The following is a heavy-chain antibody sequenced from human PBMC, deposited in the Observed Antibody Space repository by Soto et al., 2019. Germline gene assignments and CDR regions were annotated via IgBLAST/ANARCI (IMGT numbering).Heavy chain of an antibody. Sequence: PGGSLRLSCAASGFTFSNSWVHWVRQVSGKGLERVSRINADGTSTSYADSVKGRFTISRDNAKNTLYLHVNSLRAEDTAVYYCVKVLARGVGVPRFYFDSWGQGALVTVSS. CDR1: GFTFSNSW. V-gene: IGHV3-74*01. D-gene: IGHD2-2*01. CDR2: INADGTST. J-gene: IGHJ4*02. CDR3: VKVLARGVGVPRFYFDS.